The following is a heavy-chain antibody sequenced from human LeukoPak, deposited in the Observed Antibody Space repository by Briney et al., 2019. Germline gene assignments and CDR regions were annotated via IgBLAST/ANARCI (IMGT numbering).Heavy chain of an antibody. CDR3: AKVTRNNPSGKYEWFDP. CDR1: GFTFDDYA. Sequence: GGSLRLSCAASGFTFDDYAMHWVRQAPGKGLEWVAGISWNSGSIGYADSVKGRFTISRDNAKNSLYLQMNSLRAEDTALYYCAKVTRNNPSGKYEWFDPWGQGTLVTVSS. V-gene: IGHV3-9*01. CDR2: ISWNSGSI. J-gene: IGHJ5*02. D-gene: IGHD3-3*01.